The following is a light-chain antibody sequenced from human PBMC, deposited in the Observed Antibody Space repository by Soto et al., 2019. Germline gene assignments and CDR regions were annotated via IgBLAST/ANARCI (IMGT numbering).Light chain of an antibody. CDR1: SSDVGTYDY. CDR2: DVT. Sequence: QSALTQPTSVSGSTGKSIAISCTGTSSDVGTYDYVSWYQQHPGKAPKLMIYDVTNRPSGVSDRFSGSKSGNTASLTISGLQAEDEADYYCTSYRSSTLFVFGTGTKVTV. CDR3: TSYRSSTLFV. J-gene: IGLJ1*01. V-gene: IGLV2-14*03.